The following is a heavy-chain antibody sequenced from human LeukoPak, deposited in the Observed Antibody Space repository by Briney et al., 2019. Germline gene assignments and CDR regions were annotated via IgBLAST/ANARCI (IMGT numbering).Heavy chain of an antibody. CDR1: GGSISSSSHF. J-gene: IGHJ4*02. CDR3: ARQTWLGIWKLGGTY. D-gene: IGHD3-16*01. Sequence: SETLSLTCTVSGGSISSSSHFWGFIRPPPGKGREWVASIYGNGNTYYNLVLKSRVTITVDTSMNEFSLTLSSVTAEATAVYYCARQTWLGIWKLGGTYWGQGTLVTVSS. V-gene: IGHV4-39*01. CDR2: IYGNGNT.